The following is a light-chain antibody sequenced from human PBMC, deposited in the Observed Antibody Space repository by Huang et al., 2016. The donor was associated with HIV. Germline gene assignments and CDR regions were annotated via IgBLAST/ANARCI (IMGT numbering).Light chain of an antibody. J-gene: IGKJ4*01. V-gene: IGKV1-39*01. CDR3: QQSYSTPL. CDR2: AAS. CDR1: QDISNY. Sequence: DIQMTQSPSSLSASVGDRVTITCRTSQDISNYLNWYQQKPGKAPKLLIYAASSLQSGVPSRFSGSGSETDFTLTISSLQPEDFATYYCQQSYSTPLFGGGTKVEIK.